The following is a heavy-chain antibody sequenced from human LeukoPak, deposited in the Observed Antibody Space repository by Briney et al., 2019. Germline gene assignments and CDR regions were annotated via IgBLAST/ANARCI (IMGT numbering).Heavy chain of an antibody. V-gene: IGHV4-61*02. D-gene: IGHD1-26*01. Sequence: SQTLSLTCTVSGGSISSGSYYWSWIRQPAGKGLEWIGRIYTSGSTNYNPSLKSRVTISVDTSKNQFSLKLSSVTAADTAVYYCARVNGGSYGIDYWGQGTLVTVSS. CDR3: ARVNGGSYGIDY. CDR1: GGSISSGSYY. J-gene: IGHJ4*02. CDR2: IYTSGST.